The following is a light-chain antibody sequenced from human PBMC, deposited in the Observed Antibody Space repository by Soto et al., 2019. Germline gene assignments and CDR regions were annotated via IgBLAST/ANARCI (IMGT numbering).Light chain of an antibody. CDR2: EVS. CDR1: SSDVGGYNY. V-gene: IGLV2-14*01. J-gene: IGLJ2*01. CDR3: SSFTTRSTVV. Sequence: QSVLTQPASVSGSPGQSITISCTGTSSDVGGYNYVSWYQQHPGKAPKLMIYEVSNRPSGVSNRFSGSKSGYTASLTISGLQPEDEADYYCSSFTTRSTVVFGGGTKLTVL.